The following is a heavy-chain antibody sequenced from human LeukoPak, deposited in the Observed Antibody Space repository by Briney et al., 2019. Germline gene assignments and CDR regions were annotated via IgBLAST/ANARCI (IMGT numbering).Heavy chain of an antibody. Sequence: ASVKVSCKASGYTFTSYDINWARQATGQGLEWMGWMNPNSGNTGYAQKFQGRVTITRNTSISTAYMELSSLRSEDTAVYYCARGPYCSSTSCYNPAVFDPWGQGTLVTVSS. V-gene: IGHV1-8*03. CDR1: GYTFTSYD. CDR2: MNPNSGNT. J-gene: IGHJ5*02. CDR3: ARGPYCSSTSCYNPAVFDP. D-gene: IGHD2-2*02.